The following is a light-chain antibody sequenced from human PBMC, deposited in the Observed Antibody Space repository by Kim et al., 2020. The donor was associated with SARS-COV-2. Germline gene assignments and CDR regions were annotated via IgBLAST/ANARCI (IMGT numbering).Light chain of an antibody. J-gene: IGLJ3*02. CDR1: ALPKQY. Sequence: SPGQTARITCCGDALPKQYAYWYQQKPGQAPVLVIYKDTERPSGIPGRFSGSSSGTTVTLTISGVQAEDEADYYCQSADSSDTWVFGGGTQLTVL. CDR2: KDT. CDR3: QSADSSDTWV. V-gene: IGLV3-25*03.